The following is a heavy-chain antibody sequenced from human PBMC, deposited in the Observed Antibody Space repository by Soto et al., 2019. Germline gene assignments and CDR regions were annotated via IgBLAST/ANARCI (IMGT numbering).Heavy chain of an antibody. V-gene: IGHV1-18*01. CDR1: GYTFTNYG. D-gene: IGHD5-18*01. Sequence: GASVKVSCKASGYTFTNYGISWVRQAPGQGLEWMGWINAYNGNTKYAQKLQGRVTMTTGTSTSTAYMELRSLRSDDTAVYYCARDQAMAQFDYWGQGTLVTVSS. CDR2: INAYNGNT. J-gene: IGHJ4*02. CDR3: ARDQAMAQFDY.